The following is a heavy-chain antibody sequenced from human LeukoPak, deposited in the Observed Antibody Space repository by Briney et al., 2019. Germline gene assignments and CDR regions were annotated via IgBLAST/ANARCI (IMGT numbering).Heavy chain of an antibody. CDR3: ARAGRYTSGRSYFIDN. J-gene: IGHJ4*02. CDR2: VSYSGNT. Sequence: SETLSLTCFVSGGSISGYYWSWIRQPPGKGLEWIAYVSYSGNTNYTPSLKNRVSISVDTSKNRFSLQLRSVTAADTAFYYCARAGRYTSGRSYFIDNWGRGTLVTVSS. V-gene: IGHV4-59*13. CDR1: GGSISGYY. D-gene: IGHD3-22*01.